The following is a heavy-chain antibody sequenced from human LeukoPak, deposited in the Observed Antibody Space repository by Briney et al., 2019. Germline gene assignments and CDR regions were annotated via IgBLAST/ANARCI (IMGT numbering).Heavy chain of an antibody. CDR1: GDSISSITYY. V-gene: IGHV4-39*01. CDR3: AGGATYYYDSSGSLFDS. D-gene: IGHD3-22*01. CDR2: IYYSGTT. Sequence: SETLSLTCTVSGDSISSITYYWGWVRQPPGKGLEWIATIYYSGTTQYNPSLKSRVTISVDTSKNQFSLNLSSVTAADTAVYYRAGGATYYYDSSGSLFDSWGQGTLVTVSS. J-gene: IGHJ4*02.